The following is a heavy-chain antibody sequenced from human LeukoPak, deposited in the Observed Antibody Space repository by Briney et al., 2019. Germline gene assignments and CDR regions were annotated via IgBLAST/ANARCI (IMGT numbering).Heavy chain of an antibody. CDR1: GGSSNYYY. CDR3: VRESGCYFETSGYTSEY. CDR2: IYTTGST. J-gene: IGHJ4*02. D-gene: IGHD3-22*01. Sequence: SETLSLTCTVSGGSSNYYYCSWIRQSAGKGLEWIGRIYTTGSTNYHPSLKSRVSMSVDTSKKQFSLRLRSVTAADTAVYYCVRESGCYFETSGYTSEYWGQGILVTVSS. V-gene: IGHV4-4*07.